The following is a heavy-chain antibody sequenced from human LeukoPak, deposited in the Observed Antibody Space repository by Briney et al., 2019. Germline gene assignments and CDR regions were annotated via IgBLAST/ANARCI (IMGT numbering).Heavy chain of an antibody. CDR2: MSKSGYYT. J-gene: IGHJ4*01. V-gene: IGHV3-23*01. CDR1: GFIFSDYA. D-gene: IGHD1-26*01. CDR3: AKFNGWELAEYYLDY. Sequence: GGSLRLSCAASGFIFSDYAMSWVRPAPGRGREWLSGMSKSGYYTYDTKSVKGRFTISRDNSKNTLYLRMSDLRAEDTAIYYCAKFNGWELAEYYLDYWGHGTLVTVSS.